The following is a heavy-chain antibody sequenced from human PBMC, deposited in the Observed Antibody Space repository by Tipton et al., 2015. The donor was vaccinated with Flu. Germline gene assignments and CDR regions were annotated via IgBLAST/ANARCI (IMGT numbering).Heavy chain of an antibody. Sequence: TLSLTCTVSGGSISSSSYYWGWIRQSPGKGLEWIGSIYYSGSTYYNPSLKSRVTISVDTSKNQFSLKLSSVTAADTAVYYCATTGGYYYGMDVWGQGP. CDR3: ATTGGYYYGMDV. V-gene: IGHV4-39*07. CDR2: IYYSGST. D-gene: IGHD1-14*01. J-gene: IGHJ6*02. CDR1: GGSISSSSYY.